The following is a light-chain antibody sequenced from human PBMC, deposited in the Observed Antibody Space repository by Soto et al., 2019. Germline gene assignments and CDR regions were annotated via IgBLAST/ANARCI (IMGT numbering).Light chain of an antibody. Sequence: QSVLTQPASVSGSPGQSITISCTGTSSDVGGYNYVSWYQQHPGKAPKLMIYAVSNRPSGVSNRFSGSKSGNTATLTISGLQAEDEADYYCCSYPVSGTSVFGTGTKVTVL. CDR2: AVS. CDR1: SSDVGGYNY. J-gene: IGLJ1*01. V-gene: IGLV2-14*01. CDR3: CSYPVSGTSV.